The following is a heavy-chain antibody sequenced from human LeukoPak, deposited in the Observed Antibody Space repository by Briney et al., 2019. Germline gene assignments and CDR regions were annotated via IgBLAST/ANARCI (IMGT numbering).Heavy chain of an antibody. J-gene: IGHJ4*02. CDR3: ATEETVVAWNY. D-gene: IGHD2-15*01. CDR1: GFTFSSYW. Sequence: GGSLRLSCAASGFTFSSYWMSWVRQAPGKGLEWVANIKQDGSEKYYVDSVKGRFTISGDNAKNSLYLQMNSLRAEDTAVYYCATEETVVAWNYWGQGTLVTVSS. CDR2: IKQDGSEK. V-gene: IGHV3-7*01.